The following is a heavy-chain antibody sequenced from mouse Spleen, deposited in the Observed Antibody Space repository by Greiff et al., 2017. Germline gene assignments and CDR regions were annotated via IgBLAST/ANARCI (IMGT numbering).Heavy chain of an antibody. CDR3: AKQNYGPFDY. Sequence: EVQRVESGGGLVKPGGSLKLSCAASGFTFSDYGMHWVRQAPEKGLEWVAYISSGSSTIYYADTVKGRFTISRDNAKNTLFLQMTSLRSEDTAMYYCAKQNYGPFDYWGQGTTLTVSS. CDR1: GFTFSDYG. V-gene: IGHV5-17*01. CDR2: ISSGSSTI. D-gene: IGHD1-1*02. J-gene: IGHJ2*01.